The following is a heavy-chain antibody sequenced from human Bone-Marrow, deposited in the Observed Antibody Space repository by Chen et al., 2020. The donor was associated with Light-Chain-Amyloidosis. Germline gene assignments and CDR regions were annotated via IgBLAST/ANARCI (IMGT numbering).Heavy chain of an antibody. CDR2: VFRGDIT. CDR1: GDSIISSEYY. J-gene: IGHJ3*01. CDR3: ARGPSEVEWGVVKSAFAFDF. Sequence: QLQLPESGPGLVEPSQTLSLTCTVSGDSIISSEYYWGWMRQAPGKGLEWIGSVFRGDITYDTSSLKSRVTRSVDTSNNHISLRWRSVTAGDTAIYYCARGPSEVEWGVVKSAFAFDFWGQGTMVTVSS. D-gene: IGHD2-21*01. V-gene: IGHV4-39*07.